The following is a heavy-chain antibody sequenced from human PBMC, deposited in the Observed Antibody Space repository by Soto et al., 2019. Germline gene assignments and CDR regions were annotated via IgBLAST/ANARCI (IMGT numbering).Heavy chain of an antibody. J-gene: IGHJ5*02. CDR1: GGTFSSYA. D-gene: IGHD6-13*01. V-gene: IGHV1-69*06. CDR2: IIPIFGTA. Sequence: QVQLVQSGAEVKKPGSSVKVSCKASGGTFSSYAISWVRQAPGQGLEWMGGIIPIFGTANYAQKFQGRVTITADKSTSTAYMELSSLRSEDTAVYYCARDRLAAAGRPGWFAPWGQGTLVTVSS. CDR3: ARDRLAAAGRPGWFAP.